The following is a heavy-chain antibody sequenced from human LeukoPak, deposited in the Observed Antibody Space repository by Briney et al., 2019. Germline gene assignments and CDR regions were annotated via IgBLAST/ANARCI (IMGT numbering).Heavy chain of an antibody. CDR2: VYRTGNA. D-gene: IGHD3-10*01. CDR1: GYSISSGYY. Sequence: PSETLSLTCSVSGYSISSGYYWGWIRRPPGKGLEWIGFVYRTGNAYYNPSLKSRVTISIDTSKNQFSLNLTSVTAADTAVYFCAKARGYGSGYFEYWGQGILVPVSS. CDR3: AKARGYGSGYFEY. J-gene: IGHJ4*02. V-gene: IGHV4-38-2*02.